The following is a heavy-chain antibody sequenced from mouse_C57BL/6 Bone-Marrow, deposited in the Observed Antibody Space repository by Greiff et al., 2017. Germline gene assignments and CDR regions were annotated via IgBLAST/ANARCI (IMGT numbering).Heavy chain of an antibody. CDR2: INPNNGGT. CDR1: GYTFTDYY. V-gene: IGHV1-26*01. Sequence: VQLKQSGPELVKPGASVKISCKASGYTFTDYYMNWVKQSHGKSLEWIGDINPNNGGTSYNQKFKGKATLTVDKSSSTAYMELRSLTSEDSAVYYCARCDMRLLRGFAYWGQGTLVTVSA. J-gene: IGHJ3*01. D-gene: IGHD2-3*01. CDR3: ARCDMRLLRGFAY.